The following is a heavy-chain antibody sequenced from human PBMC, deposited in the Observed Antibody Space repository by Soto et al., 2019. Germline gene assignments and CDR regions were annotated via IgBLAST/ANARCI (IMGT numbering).Heavy chain of an antibody. J-gene: IGHJ4*02. CDR1: GGSISRSNYY. D-gene: IGHD6-19*01. CDR2: IYYDGNT. V-gene: IGHV4-39*01. CDR3: ARLRSGPDNGWYWAFDY. Sequence: QLQLQESGPGLVKPSETLSLTCTVSGGSISRSNYYWGWIRQPPGKGLESIGNIYYDGNTYFNPSLKSRVTISVDTSKNQFSLRLSSVTAADTAVYFCARLRSGPDNGWYWAFDYWGQGTLVTVSS.